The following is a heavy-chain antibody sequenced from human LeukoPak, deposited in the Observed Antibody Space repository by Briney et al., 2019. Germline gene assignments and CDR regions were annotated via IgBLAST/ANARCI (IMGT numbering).Heavy chain of an antibody. CDR1: GFTFSSFW. Sequence: GGSLRLSCAASGFTFSSFWMHWVRQAPGKGLVWVSRINSDGISTSYADSVKGRFTISRDNAKNTLYLQMNSLRAEDTAVYYCARVYNWGSFDYWGQGTLVTVSS. D-gene: IGHD7-27*01. CDR2: INSDGIST. J-gene: IGHJ4*02. CDR3: ARVYNWGSFDY. V-gene: IGHV3-74*01.